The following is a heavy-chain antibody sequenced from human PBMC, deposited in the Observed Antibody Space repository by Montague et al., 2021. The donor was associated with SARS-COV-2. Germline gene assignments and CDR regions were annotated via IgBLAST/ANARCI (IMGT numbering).Heavy chain of an antibody. CDR2: ISYDGSNK. CDR3: ASPRKSYTAADSSFDY. D-gene: IGHD3-22*01. J-gene: IGHJ4*02. CDR1: GFTFSSYA. V-gene: IGHV3-30-3*01. Sequence: SLSLSVAASGFTFSSYAMHWVRQAPGKGLEWVAVISYDGSNKYYADSVKGRFTISRDNSKNTLYLQMNSLRAEDTAVYYCASPRKSYTAADSSFDYWGQGTLVAVSS.